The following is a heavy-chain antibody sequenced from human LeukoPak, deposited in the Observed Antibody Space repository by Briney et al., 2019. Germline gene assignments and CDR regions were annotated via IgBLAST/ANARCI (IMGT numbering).Heavy chain of an antibody. CDR3: ARDKTGIMITFGGSSWYY. V-gene: IGHV1-2*02. J-gene: IGHJ4*02. Sequence: GASVKVSCKASGYTFTGYYMHWVRQAPGQGLEWMGWINPNSGGTNYAQKFQGRVTMTRDTSISTAYMELSRLRSDDTAVYYCARDKTGIMITFGGSSWYYWGQGTLVTVSS. CDR2: INPNSGGT. CDR1: GYTFTGYY. D-gene: IGHD3-16*01.